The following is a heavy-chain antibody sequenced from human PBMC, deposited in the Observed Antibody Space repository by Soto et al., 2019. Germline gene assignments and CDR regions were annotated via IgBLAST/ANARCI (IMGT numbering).Heavy chain of an antibody. Sequence: QVQLQESGPGLVKPSQTLSLTCTVSGDSISSGGYYWSWIRQHPGKGLEWIGYIYYSGTTYYNPSLDSRVTLSADTSENQFSLRVTSVPVADTAVYYCVSTSSTGSSGPFDSWGQGTLVTVSS. D-gene: IGHD3-22*01. CDR1: GDSISSGGYY. CDR3: VSTSSTGSSGPFDS. CDR2: IYYSGTT. J-gene: IGHJ4*02. V-gene: IGHV4-31*03.